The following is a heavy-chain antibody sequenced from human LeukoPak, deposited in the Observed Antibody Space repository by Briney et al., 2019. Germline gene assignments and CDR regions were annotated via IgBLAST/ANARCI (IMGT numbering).Heavy chain of an antibody. J-gene: IGHJ4*02. CDR1: GGTFSSYA. Sequence: SVKVSSKASGGTFSSYAISWVRQAPGQGLEWMGRIIPIFGIANYAQKFQGRVTITADKSTSTAYMELSSLRSEDTAVYYCAREESGSYIDYWGQGTLVTVSS. D-gene: IGHD1-26*01. CDR3: AREESGSYIDY. V-gene: IGHV1-69*04. CDR2: IIPIFGIA.